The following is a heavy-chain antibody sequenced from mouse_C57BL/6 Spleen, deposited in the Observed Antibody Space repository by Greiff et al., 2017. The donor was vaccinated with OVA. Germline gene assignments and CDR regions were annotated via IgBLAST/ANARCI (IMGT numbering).Heavy chain of an antibody. CDR3: ARKSSPYYYAMDY. CDR1: GFTFSDYG. CDR2: ISSGSSTI. D-gene: IGHD1-3*01. J-gene: IGHJ4*01. V-gene: IGHV5-17*01. Sequence: EVQRVESGGGLVKPGGSLKLSCAASGFTFSDYGMHWVRQAPEKGLEWVAYISSGSSTIYYADTVKGRFTISRDNAKNNLFLQMTSLRSEDTAMYYCARKSSPYYYAMDYWGQGTSVTVSS.